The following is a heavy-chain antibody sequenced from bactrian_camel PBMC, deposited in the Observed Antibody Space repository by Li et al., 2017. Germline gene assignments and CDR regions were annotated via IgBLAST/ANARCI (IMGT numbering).Heavy chain of an antibody. V-gene: IGHV3S26*01. J-gene: IGHJ4*01. D-gene: IGHD4*01. CDR2: IDGDGST. Sequence: HVQLVESGGGSVQAGGSLRLSCAASGYTYNRNCMAWFRQAPGKERGGVAYIDGDGSTTYAASVKGRATISKDNAKNTLYLQMNSLKPEDTAMYYCAARWAYEDRWNFAGIYDYWGQGTQVTVS. CDR3: AARWAYEDRWNFAGIYDY. CDR1: GYTYNRNC.